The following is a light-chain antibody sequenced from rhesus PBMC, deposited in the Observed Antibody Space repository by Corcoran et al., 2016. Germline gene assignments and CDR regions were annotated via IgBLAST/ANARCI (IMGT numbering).Light chain of an antibody. CDR3: SSYAVSSAYI. V-gene: IGLV2-13*02. J-gene: IGLJ1*01. CDR1: SSDIGGYNR. CDR2: EVS. Sequence: QAALTQSPSVSGSPGQSVTISCTGTSSDIGGYNRVSWYQQHPGKAPNLLIYEVSKRPSGVSDRFSGSKSGNTASLTISGLQAEDEADYSCSSYAVSSAYIFGTGTRLTVL.